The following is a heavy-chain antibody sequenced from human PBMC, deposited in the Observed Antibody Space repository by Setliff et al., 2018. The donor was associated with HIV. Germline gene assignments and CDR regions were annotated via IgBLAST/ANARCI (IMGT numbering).Heavy chain of an antibody. J-gene: IGHJ4*02. CDR3: ASFFVTTVTNQDY. D-gene: IGHD4-17*01. CDR2: IYYTGST. V-gene: IGHV4-59*01. CDR1: GGSISSYY. Sequence: PSETLSLTCTVSGGSISSYYWSWIRQPPGKRLEWIGYIYYTGSTNYNPSLKSRVTISLDTSKNQFSLNLSSVTAADTAVYYCASFFVTTVTNQDYWGQGTPVTVSS.